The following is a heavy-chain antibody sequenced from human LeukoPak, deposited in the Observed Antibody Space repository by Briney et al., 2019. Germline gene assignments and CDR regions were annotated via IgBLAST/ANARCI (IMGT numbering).Heavy chain of an antibody. Sequence: GVSLSLSCEGSGFTLSSIAMSWVRQAPGKGVEWVSYMSGGGTRTYYVDSVKGRFTISSDNSKGTLSLQMDSLKAEDTAMYYCAKGTYYNDSGATENVGEDWGQGTLVTVSS. D-gene: IGHD3-10*01. CDR1: GFTLSSIA. CDR2: MSGGGTRT. CDR3: AKGTYYNDSGATENVGED. J-gene: IGHJ4*02. V-gene: IGHV3-23*01.